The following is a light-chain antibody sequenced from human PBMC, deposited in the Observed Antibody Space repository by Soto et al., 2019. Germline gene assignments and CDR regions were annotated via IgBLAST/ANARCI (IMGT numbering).Light chain of an antibody. V-gene: IGKV4-1*01. CDR2: WAS. J-gene: IGKJ2*01. CDR1: QSVLYRSNNKNY. Sequence: DIVMTQSPDSLAVSLGESATINCKSSQSVLYRSNNKNYLAWYQQKPGQPPKLLIYWASTRESGVPDRFSGSGSATDFTLTISSLQAEDVAVYYCQQYYSTPFFGPGTKVEIX. CDR3: QQYYSTPF.